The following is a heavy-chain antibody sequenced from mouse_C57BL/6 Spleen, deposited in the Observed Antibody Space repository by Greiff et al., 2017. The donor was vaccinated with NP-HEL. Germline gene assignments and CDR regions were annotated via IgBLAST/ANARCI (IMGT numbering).Heavy chain of an antibody. V-gene: IGHV1-55*01. Sequence: QVHVKQPGAELVKPGASVKMSCKASGYTFTSYWITWVKQRPGQGLEWIGDIYPGSGSTNYNEKFKSKATLTVDTSSSTAYMQLSSLTSEDSAVYYCAKLGGAAQATFAMDYWGQGTSVTVSS. CDR1: GYTFTSYW. D-gene: IGHD3-2*02. CDR3: AKLGGAAQATFAMDY. J-gene: IGHJ4*01. CDR2: IYPGSGST.